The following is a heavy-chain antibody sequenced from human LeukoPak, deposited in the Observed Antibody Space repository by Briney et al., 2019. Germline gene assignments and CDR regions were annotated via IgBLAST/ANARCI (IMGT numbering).Heavy chain of an antibody. CDR1: GYTFTGYY. CDR2: INPNSGGT. Sequence: ASVKVSCKASGYTFTGYYMHWVRQAPGQGLEWMGWINPNSGGTNYAQKFQGRVTMTRDTSISTAYMELSRLRSDDTAVYYSARAPSHSGYNLNDGGYYYYYGMDVWGQGTTVTVSS. D-gene: IGHD1-20*01. J-gene: IGHJ6*02. V-gene: IGHV1-2*02. CDR3: ARAPSHSGYNLNDGGYYYYYGMDV.